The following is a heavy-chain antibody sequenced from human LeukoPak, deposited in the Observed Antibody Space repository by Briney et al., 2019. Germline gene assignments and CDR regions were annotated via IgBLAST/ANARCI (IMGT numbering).Heavy chain of an antibody. CDR2: ISGSGNRT. V-gene: IGHV3-23*01. J-gene: IGHJ4*02. CDR3: AKVLVLVSANRYYFDF. D-gene: IGHD2-15*01. CDR1: GLPFGGPA. Sequence: GGSLRLSCAASGLPFGGPAMGWVRQAPGKGLGWVSLISGSGNRTYYVDSVKGRFTISRDNSKNTLYLQMNSLRAEDTAVYYCAKVLVLVSANRYYFDFWGQGTLVTVSS.